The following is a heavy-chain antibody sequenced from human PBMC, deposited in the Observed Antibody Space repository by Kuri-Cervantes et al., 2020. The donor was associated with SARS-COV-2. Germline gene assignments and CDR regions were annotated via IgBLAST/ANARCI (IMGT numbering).Heavy chain of an antibody. Sequence: GESLKISCAASGFTFSDYYMSWIRQAPGKGLEWVSYISSSGSTIYYADSVKGRFTISRDNAKNSLYLQMNSLGAEDTAVYYCARASSQTALGYWGQGTLVTVSS. CDR1: GFTFSDYY. CDR3: ARASSQTALGY. CDR2: ISSSGSTI. D-gene: IGHD3-16*01. V-gene: IGHV3-11*04. J-gene: IGHJ4*02.